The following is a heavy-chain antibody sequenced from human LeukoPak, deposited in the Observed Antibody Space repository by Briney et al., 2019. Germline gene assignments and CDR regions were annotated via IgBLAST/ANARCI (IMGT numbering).Heavy chain of an antibody. V-gene: IGHV4-39*07. CDR2: IYYSGST. D-gene: IGHD3-3*01. CDR3: ARVRLRLGLFDAFDI. CDR1: GGSISSSSYY. J-gene: IGHJ3*02. Sequence: SETLSLTCTVSGGSISSSSYYWGWIRQPPGKGLEWIGSIYYSGSTYYNPSLKSRVTISVDTSKNQFSLKLSSVTAADTAAYYCARVRLRLGLFDAFDIWGQGTMVTVSS.